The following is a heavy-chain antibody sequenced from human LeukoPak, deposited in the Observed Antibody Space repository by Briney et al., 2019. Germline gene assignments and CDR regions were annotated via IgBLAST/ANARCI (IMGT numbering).Heavy chain of an antibody. CDR2: ISGSGGTT. CDR3: AKDLPDYGDYIEGY. CDR1: GFTFSSFA. J-gene: IGHJ4*02. V-gene: IGHV3-23*01. D-gene: IGHD4-17*01. Sequence: PGGSLRLSCVASGFTFSSFAMSWVRQAPGKGLEWVSTISGSGGTTNYADSVKGRFTFSRDNSMNMVHLQMNSLRAEDTAVYYCAKDLPDYGDYIEGYWGQGTLVTVSS.